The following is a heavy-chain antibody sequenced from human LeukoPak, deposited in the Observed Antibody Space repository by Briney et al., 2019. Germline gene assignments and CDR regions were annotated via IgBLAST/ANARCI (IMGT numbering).Heavy chain of an antibody. CDR3: ASGRQLGY. CDR1: GFTFSNYW. V-gene: IGHV3-7*01. D-gene: IGHD6-13*01. CDR2: IKEDGSEK. J-gene: IGHJ4*02. Sequence: GRSLRLSCAASGFTFSNYWMSWVRQAPGKGLERVANIKEDGSEKYYVDSVKGRFTISGDNARNSLYLQMNSLRAEDTAVYYCASGRQLGYWGQGTLVTVSS.